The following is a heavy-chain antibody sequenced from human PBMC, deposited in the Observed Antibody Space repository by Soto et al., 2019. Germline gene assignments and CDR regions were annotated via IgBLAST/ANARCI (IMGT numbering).Heavy chain of an antibody. CDR3: SRAGILTTPYYFDY. CDR2: IRNKANSYTT. V-gene: IGHV3-72*01. Sequence: EVQLVESGGGLVQPGGSLRLSCAASGFTFSDHYMEWVRQAPGKGLEWVGRIRNKANSYTTEYAASVKGRFTISRDDSQSSLYLQMNSLKTEDTAVYYCSRAGILTTPYYFDYWGQGTLVTVSS. D-gene: IGHD4-4*01. CDR1: GFTFSDHY. J-gene: IGHJ4*02.